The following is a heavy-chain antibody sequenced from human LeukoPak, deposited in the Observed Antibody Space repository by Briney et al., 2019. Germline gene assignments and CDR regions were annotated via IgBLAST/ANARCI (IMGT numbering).Heavy chain of an antibody. D-gene: IGHD6-13*01. CDR1: GYTFTSYD. CDR3: ARGGIAAAGSFFDY. CDR2: MNPNSGNT. J-gene: IGHJ4*02. V-gene: IGHV1-8*01. Sequence: ASVKVSCKASGYTFTSYDINWVRQATGQGLEWMGWMNPNSGNTGYAQKFQGRVTMTRNTSISTAYMELSSLRSEDTAVYYCARGGIAAAGSFFDYWGQGTLVTVSS.